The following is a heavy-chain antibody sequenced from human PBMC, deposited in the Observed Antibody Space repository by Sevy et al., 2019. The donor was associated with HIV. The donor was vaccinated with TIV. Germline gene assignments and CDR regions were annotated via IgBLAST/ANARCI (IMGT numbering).Heavy chain of an antibody. Sequence: GGSLRLSCAVSGFTFSDYYMSWIRQAPGKGLEWVSDISSGSTYTKYADSVKGRFTISRDNAKNSLYLQMNSLRVEDKAVYYCSRDRRNYAGQYFDYWGQGTLVTVSS. CDR1: GFTFSDYY. CDR3: SRDRRNYAGQYFDY. D-gene: IGHD1-7*01. J-gene: IGHJ4*02. CDR2: ISSGSTYT. V-gene: IGHV3-11*06.